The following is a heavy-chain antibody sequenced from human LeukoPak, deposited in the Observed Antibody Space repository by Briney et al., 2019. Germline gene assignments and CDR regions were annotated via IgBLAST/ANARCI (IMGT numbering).Heavy chain of an antibody. J-gene: IGHJ4*02. D-gene: IGHD6-19*01. CDR3: ASTPTKQWLDDY. CDR1: GFTFSSFA. Sequence: VGSLRLSCAASGFTFSSFAMNWVRQAPGKGLEWVSYISGSSSTIYYADSVKGRFTISRDNAKNSLYLQMNSLRDEDTAVYFCASTPTKQWLDDYWGQGTLVTVSS. CDR2: ISGSSSTI. V-gene: IGHV3-48*02.